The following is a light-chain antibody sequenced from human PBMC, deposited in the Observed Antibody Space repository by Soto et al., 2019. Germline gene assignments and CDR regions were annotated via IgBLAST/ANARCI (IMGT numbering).Light chain of an antibody. Sequence: QSALTQPASVSGSPGQSITISCTGTSSDIGGYDYVSWYQQRPGKAPKLMIYEVRYWPSGVSNRFSGSKSGNTASLTISGLQAEDEADYYCCSYTRTSNHYFFGSGTKLTVL. J-gene: IGLJ1*01. V-gene: IGLV2-14*01. CDR3: CSYTRTSNHYF. CDR2: EVR. CDR1: SSDIGGYDY.